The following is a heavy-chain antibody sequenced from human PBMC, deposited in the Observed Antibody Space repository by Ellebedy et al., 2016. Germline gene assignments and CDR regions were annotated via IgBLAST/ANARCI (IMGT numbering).Heavy chain of an antibody. D-gene: IGHD4/OR15-4a*01. J-gene: IGHJ4*02. CDR3: AKGTMDYFYH. Sequence: SLKISCAGSGFTFNDYALHWVRQAPGKDLEWVSGISWDSAVIGYGGSVKGRFTISKDSAKNYLYLQMNSLRPEDTAFYYCAKGTMDYFYHWGQGTLVTVSS. CDR1: GFTFNDYA. CDR2: ISWDSAVI. V-gene: IGHV3-9*01.